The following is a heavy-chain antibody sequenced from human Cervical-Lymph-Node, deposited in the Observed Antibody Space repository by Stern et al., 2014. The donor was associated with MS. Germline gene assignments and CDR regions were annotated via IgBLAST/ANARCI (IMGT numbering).Heavy chain of an antibody. CDR3: ARVRFYGSGIYYALGDGMDV. Sequence: QVQLMQSGAEVKKPGASVKVSCKASGYTFTNYNIDWVRQATGQGLEWMGWMNPNRGKKGYAQRFQGRVTMTRDTSTSTAYMELSSLKAEDTAVYYCARVRFYGSGIYYALGDGMDVWGQGTTVTVSS. V-gene: IGHV1-8*01. CDR1: GYTFTNYN. J-gene: IGHJ6*02. D-gene: IGHD3-10*01. CDR2: MNPNRGKK.